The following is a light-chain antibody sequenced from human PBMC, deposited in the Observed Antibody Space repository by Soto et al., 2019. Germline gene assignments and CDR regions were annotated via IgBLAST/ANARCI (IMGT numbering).Light chain of an antibody. CDR1: QSVNSN. CDR2: AAS. J-gene: IGKJ1*01. V-gene: IGKV3-15*01. Sequence: EVVMTQSPATLSVSPGERATLSCRASQSVNSNLAWYQQKPGQAPRLLIYAASTRATGIPATFSGSGSGTEFTLTITSLQSEDFAVYYCQQYNARPRTFGQGTRVEIK. CDR3: QQYNARPRT.